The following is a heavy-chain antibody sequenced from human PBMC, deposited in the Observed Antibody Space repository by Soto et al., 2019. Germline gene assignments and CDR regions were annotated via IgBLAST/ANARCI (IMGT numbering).Heavy chain of an antibody. CDR3: ARDQNPAMSSHYYGMDV. D-gene: IGHD5-18*01. V-gene: IGHV3-30-3*01. J-gene: IGHJ6*02. Sequence: QVQLVESGGGVVQPGRSLRLSCAASGFSFSSYAIHWVRQAPGKGLEWVVVISDDGVYKFYADSVKGRVTISRDNSKNTLSLQVDSLRVEDTAVYYCARDQNPAMSSHYYGMDVWGQGTTVTVFS. CDR2: ISDDGVYK. CDR1: GFSFSSYA.